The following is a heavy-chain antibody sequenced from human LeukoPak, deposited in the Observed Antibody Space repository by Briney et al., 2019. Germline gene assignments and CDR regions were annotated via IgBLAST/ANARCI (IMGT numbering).Heavy chain of an antibody. CDR3: ARHPIYCSGGSCYLGSYNWFDP. CDR1: GGSFSGYY. CDR2: INHSGST. Sequence: PSETLSLTCAVYGGSFSGYYWSWIRQPPGKGLEWIGEINHSGSTNYNPSLKSRVTISVDTSKNQFSLKLSSVTAADTAVYYCARHPIYCSGGSCYLGSYNWFDPWGQGTLVTVSS. J-gene: IGHJ5*02. V-gene: IGHV4-34*01. D-gene: IGHD2-15*01.